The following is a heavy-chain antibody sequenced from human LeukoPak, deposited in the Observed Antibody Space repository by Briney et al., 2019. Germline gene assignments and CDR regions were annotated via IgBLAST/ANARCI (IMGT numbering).Heavy chain of an antibody. CDR1: GITFTTYA. CDR2: ISDGGGST. J-gene: IGHJ4*02. Sequence: GGSLRLSCAASGITFTTYAMSWVRQSPGKGLEWFSAISDGGGSTYYADSVKGRFTISRDNSKNTLYLQMNSLRAEDTAVYYCAKVLSGTLTFAHWGQGTLVTVSS. CDR3: AKVLSGTLTFAH. V-gene: IGHV3-23*01. D-gene: IGHD3-10*01.